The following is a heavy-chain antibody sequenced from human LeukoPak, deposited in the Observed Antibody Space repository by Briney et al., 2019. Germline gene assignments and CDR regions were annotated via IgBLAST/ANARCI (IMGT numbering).Heavy chain of an antibody. CDR1: GFTFSSYW. Sequence: PGGSLRLSCAASGFTFSSYWMSWVRQAPGKGLEWVANIKQDGSEKYYVDSVKGRFTISRDNAKNSLYLQMNSLRAEDTAVYYCARDRMGLLWFGEGFDPWGQGTLVTVSS. D-gene: IGHD3-10*01. CDR3: ARDRMGLLWFGEGFDP. CDR2: IKQDGSEK. J-gene: IGHJ5*02. V-gene: IGHV3-7*01.